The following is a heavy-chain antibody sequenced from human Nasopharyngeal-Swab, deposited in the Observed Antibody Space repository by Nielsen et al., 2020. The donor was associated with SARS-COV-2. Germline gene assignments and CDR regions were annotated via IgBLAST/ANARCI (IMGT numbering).Heavy chain of an antibody. J-gene: IGHJ5*02. CDR3: ATVGEFKRFDP. CDR1: GFTVSHKY. V-gene: IGHV3-53*01. D-gene: IGHD3-3*01. Sequence: GGSLRLSCAAPGFTVSHKYMTWVRQAPGKGLEWVSIIFGEESKYYADSVRGRFTISRDDSNNTLYLQMNSLRADDSAVYYCATVGEFKRFDPWGQGTQVTVSS. CDR2: IFGEESK.